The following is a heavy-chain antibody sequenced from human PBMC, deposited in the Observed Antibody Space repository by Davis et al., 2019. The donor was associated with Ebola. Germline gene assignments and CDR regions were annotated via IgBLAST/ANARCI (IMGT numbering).Heavy chain of an antibody. CDR3: ATFFEMATTFIDY. CDR2: INPSGGST. D-gene: IGHD5-24*01. V-gene: IGHV1-46*02. J-gene: IGHJ4*02. CDR1: GYTFNSYY. Sequence: ASVKVSCKASGYTFNSYYMYWVRQAPGQGLEWMGIINPSGGSTSYAQKFQDRVTMTRDTSTSTVYMELSSLRSEDTAVYYCATFFEMATTFIDYWGQGTLVTVSS.